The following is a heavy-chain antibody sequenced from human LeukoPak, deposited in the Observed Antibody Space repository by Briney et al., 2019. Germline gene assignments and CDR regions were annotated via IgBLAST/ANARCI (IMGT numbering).Heavy chain of an antibody. CDR2: IYTSGST. CDR3: ANYIRNVHYYMDV. J-gene: IGHJ6*03. D-gene: IGHD1-1*01. Sequence: SETLSLTCSVSGGSFDSKYWSSIRQPPGKGLEWIGYIYTSGSTNFNPSLRSRVAMSIDTSKNQFSLKVYSVTAADTAVYYRANYIRNVHYYMDVWGKGTTVIVSS. V-gene: IGHV4-4*09. CDR1: GGSFDSKY.